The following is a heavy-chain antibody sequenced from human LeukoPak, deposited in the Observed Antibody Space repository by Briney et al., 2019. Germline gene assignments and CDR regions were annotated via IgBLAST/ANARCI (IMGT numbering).Heavy chain of an antibody. CDR2: INHSGST. V-gene: IGHV4-34*01. Sequence: SDTLSLTCAVYGGSFSGYYWSWIRQPPGKGLEWIGEINHSGSTNYNPSLKSRVTISVDTSKNQFSLKLSSVTAADTAVYYCARAWGTSYYMDVWGKGTTVTVSS. CDR1: GGSFSGYY. J-gene: IGHJ6*03. D-gene: IGHD3-16*01. CDR3: ARAWGTSYYMDV.